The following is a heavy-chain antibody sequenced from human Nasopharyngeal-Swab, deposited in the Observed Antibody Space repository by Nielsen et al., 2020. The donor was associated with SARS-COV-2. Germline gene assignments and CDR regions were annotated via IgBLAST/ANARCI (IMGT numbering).Heavy chain of an antibody. CDR1: GFSFSTYT. CDR3: ARVRFSYGSYFDF. V-gene: IGHV3-30-3*01. D-gene: IGHD5-18*01. Sequence: GESLKISCVASGFSFSTYTMHWVRQTPGKGLEWVAFMGFDGSSEYYADSVRGRFTISRDNSKNTLYLQMSSLRPEDTAVYFCARVRFSYGSYFDFWGQGTLVTVSS. CDR2: MGFDGSSE. J-gene: IGHJ4*02.